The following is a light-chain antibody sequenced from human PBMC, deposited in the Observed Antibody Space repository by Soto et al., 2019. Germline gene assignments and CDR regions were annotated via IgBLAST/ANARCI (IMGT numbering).Light chain of an antibody. CDR1: SFNIGTNT. CDR2: RDS. J-gene: IGLJ2*01. CDR3: AAWDDSLNGVL. V-gene: IGLV1-44*01. Sequence: QSVLTQTPSTSGPPGQRVTISCSGASFNIGTNTVNWYQQVPGAAPKLLIFRDSQWPSGVPDRFSGSRSGTSASLAISGLQSEDEATYYCAAWDDSLNGVLFGGGTKLTVL.